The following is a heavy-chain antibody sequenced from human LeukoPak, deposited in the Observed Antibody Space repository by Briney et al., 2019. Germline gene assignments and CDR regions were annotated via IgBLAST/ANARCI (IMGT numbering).Heavy chain of an antibody. J-gene: IGHJ6*03. CDR3: ARDIAAAGTKQTRYYYYMDV. V-gene: IGHV1-69*04. Sequence: SVKVSCKASGGTFSSYTISWVRQAPGQGLEWMGRIIPILGIANYAQKFQGRVTITADKSTSTAYMELSSLRSEDTAVYYCARDIAAAGTKQTRYYYYMDVWGKGTTVTVSS. CDR1: GGTFSSYT. CDR2: IIPILGIA. D-gene: IGHD6-13*01.